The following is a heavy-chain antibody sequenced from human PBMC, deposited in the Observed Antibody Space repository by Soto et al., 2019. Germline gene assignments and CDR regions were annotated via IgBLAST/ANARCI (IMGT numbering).Heavy chain of an antibody. J-gene: IGHJ4*02. CDR1: GFTFSTYA. V-gene: IGHV3-23*01. CDR3: AKDQGSSWYEIDS. CDR2: ISGSGGST. D-gene: IGHD6-13*01. Sequence: EVQLLESGGGLVQPGGYLRLSCAASGFTFSTYALTWVRQAPGKGLEWVSTISGSGGSTYYADSVKGRFTISRDNSKNTLYLQMNSLRAEDTAVYYCAKDQGSSWYEIDSWGQGTLVTVSS.